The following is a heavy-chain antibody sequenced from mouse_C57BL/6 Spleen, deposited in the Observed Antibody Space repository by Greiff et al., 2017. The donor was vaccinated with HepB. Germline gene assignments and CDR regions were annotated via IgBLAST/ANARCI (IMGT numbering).Heavy chain of an antibody. Sequence: EVQLQESGPGLVKPSQSLSLTCSVTGYSITSGYYWNWIRQFPGNKLEWMGYISYDGSNNYNPSLKNRISITRDTSKNQFFLKLNSVTTEDTATYYCARAGSRGDYFDYWGQGTTLTVSS. CDR3: ARAGSRGDYFDY. CDR1: GYSITSGYY. J-gene: IGHJ2*01. V-gene: IGHV3-6*01. CDR2: ISYDGSN. D-gene: IGHD4-1*01.